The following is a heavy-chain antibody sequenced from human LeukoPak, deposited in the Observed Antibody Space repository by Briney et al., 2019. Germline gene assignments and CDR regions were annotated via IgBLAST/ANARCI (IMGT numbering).Heavy chain of an antibody. CDR3: ARVAEMATIFYFDY. CDR2: IYYNGIT. Sequence: PSETLSLTCTVSGGSISSGGYYWSWIRQHPGKGLEWIGYIYYNGITYYSPSLKSRVTISIDPSKDLFSLELSSVTAAGTAVYYCARVAEMATIFYFDYWGQGTLVTVSS. D-gene: IGHD5-24*01. CDR1: GGSISSGGYY. V-gene: IGHV4-31*03. J-gene: IGHJ4*02.